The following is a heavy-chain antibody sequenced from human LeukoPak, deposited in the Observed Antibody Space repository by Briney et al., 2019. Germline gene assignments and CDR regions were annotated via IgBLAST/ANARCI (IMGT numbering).Heavy chain of an antibody. V-gene: IGHV4-39*07. Sequence: SETLLLTCTGSDGSISSSSFYWGWIRQPPGKGLEWIGNIYYSGGTYYNPSLKSRVTISVDTSKNQFSLSLTSVTAADTAVYYCARVFGSWYYFDSWGQGILVTVSS. J-gene: IGHJ4*02. CDR3: ARVFGSWYYFDS. CDR1: DGSISSSSFY. D-gene: IGHD6-13*01. CDR2: IYYSGGT.